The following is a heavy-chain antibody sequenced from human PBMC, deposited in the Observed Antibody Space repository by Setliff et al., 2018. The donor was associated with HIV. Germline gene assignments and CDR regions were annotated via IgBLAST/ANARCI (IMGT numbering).Heavy chain of an antibody. CDR3: ARGPVGGTVDY. CDR1: GYTFTDYY. Sequence: VKVSCKASGYTFTDYYMHWVRQAPGQGLEWMGWINPNTGATNYAQTFQGRVTVTRDTSIRTAYMDLSSLRSDDTALYYCARGPVGGTVDYWGQGTLVTVSS. J-gene: IGHJ4*02. D-gene: IGHD1-26*01. V-gene: IGHV1-2*02. CDR2: INPNTGAT.